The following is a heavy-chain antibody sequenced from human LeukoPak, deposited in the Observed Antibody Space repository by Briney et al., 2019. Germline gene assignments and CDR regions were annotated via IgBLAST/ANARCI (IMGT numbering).Heavy chain of an antibody. V-gene: IGHV3-23*01. Sequence: GGSLRVSCAASGFTFSSYAMSWVRQAPGKGLEWVSAISGSGGSTYYADSVKGRFTISRDNSKNTLYLQMNSLRAEDTAVYYCAKDGYSSGWYPYNWFDPWGQGTLVTVSS. J-gene: IGHJ5*02. CDR3: AKDGYSSGWYPYNWFDP. CDR1: GFTFSSYA. D-gene: IGHD6-19*01. CDR2: ISGSGGST.